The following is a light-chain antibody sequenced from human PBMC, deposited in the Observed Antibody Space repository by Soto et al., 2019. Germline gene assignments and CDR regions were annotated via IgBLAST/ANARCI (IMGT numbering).Light chain of an antibody. CDR1: QSVSSK. CDR3: QQYKSYSPT. Sequence: EIAMTQSPATLSVSPGERATLSCRASQSVSSKLAWYQQKPGQAPRLLIYDASTRATGIPARFSGSGSGTEFTLTISSPQPDDFATYYCQQYKSYSPTFGQGTKVDIK. CDR2: DAS. V-gene: IGKV3-15*01. J-gene: IGKJ1*01.